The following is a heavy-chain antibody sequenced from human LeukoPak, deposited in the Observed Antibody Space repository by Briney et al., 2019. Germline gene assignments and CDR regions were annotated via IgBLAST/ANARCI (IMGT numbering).Heavy chain of an antibody. D-gene: IGHD6-19*01. CDR1: GFTFSSYA. Sequence: PGGSLRLSCAASGFTFSSYAMSWVRQAPGKGLEWVSAISGSGGSTYYADSVKGRFTISRDNSKNTLYLQMNRLRAEDTAVYYCEKDLQQTVAGTTYYFDYWGQGTLVTVSS. V-gene: IGHV3-23*01. J-gene: IGHJ4*02. CDR2: ISGSGGST. CDR3: EKDLQQTVAGTTYYFDY.